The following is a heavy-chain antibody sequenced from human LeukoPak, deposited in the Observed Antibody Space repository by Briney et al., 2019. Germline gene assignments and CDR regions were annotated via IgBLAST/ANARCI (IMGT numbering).Heavy chain of an antibody. J-gene: IGHJ4*02. V-gene: IGHV7-4-1*02. CDR1: GYTFTSYA. CDR3: ARDIRLLVVAASYYFDY. D-gene: IGHD2-15*01. Sequence: ASVKVSCKASGYTFTSYAMNWVRQAPGQGLECMGWINTNTGNPTYAQGFTGRFVFSLDTSVSTAYLQISSLKAEDTAVYYCARDIRLLVVAASYYFDYWGQGTLVTVSS. CDR2: INTNTGNP.